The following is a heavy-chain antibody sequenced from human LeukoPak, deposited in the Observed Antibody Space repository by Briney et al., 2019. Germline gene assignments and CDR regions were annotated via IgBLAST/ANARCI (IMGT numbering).Heavy chain of an antibody. V-gene: IGHV3-30*04. D-gene: IGHD3-3*01. J-gene: IGHJ4*02. CDR3: ARDLPTVVIFGAFDS. CDR1: GFTLSSYV. CDR2: ISSDGSNK. Sequence: GGSLRLSCAASGFTLSSYVMHWVRQAPGKGVECVAVISSDGSNKYYADSVKGRFTVSRDNSKNTLYLQMNSLRPEDTAVYYCARDLPTVVIFGAFDSWGQGTLVTVSP.